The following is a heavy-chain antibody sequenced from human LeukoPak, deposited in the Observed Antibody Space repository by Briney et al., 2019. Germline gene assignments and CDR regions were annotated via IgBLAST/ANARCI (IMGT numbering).Heavy chain of an antibody. V-gene: IGHV1-2*02. CDR2: INPNSGGT. Sequence: ASVTVSCTSSGYTFTFYYMHWVRQAPAQGLEWMGWINPNSGGTNYAQKFQGRVTMTRDTSISTAYMELRRLRSDDTAVYYCARADVLWFGELVDYWGQGTLVTVSS. CDR1: GYTFTFYY. CDR3: ARADVLWFGELVDY. J-gene: IGHJ4*02. D-gene: IGHD3-10*01.